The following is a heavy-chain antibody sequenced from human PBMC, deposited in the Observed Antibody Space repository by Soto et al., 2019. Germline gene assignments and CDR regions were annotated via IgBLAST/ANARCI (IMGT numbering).Heavy chain of an antibody. Sequence: GSLRLSCAASGFTFSSYWMHWVRQAPGKGLVWVSRLNTDGSSTSYADSVKGRFTISRDNAKNMLYLQMNSLRAEDTAVYYCARGFNWFDPWGQGTLVTVSS. CDR2: LNTDGSST. CDR3: ARGFNWFDP. J-gene: IGHJ5*02. V-gene: IGHV3-74*01. CDR1: GFTFSSYW.